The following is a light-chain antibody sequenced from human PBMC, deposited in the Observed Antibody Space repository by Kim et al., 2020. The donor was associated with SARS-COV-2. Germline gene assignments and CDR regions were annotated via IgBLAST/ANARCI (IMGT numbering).Light chain of an antibody. J-gene: IGKJ1*01. V-gene: IGKV3-20*01. CDR1: QTVTSTY. CDR2: GAS. Sequence: EIVLTQSPGTLSLSPGERATLSCRASQTVTSTYLAWYQQKPGQAPRLLIYGASSRATGIPDRFSGSGSGTDFTLTISRLEPEDFAVYYWLQYGSSPARFGQGAKVDIK. CDR3: LQYGSSPAR.